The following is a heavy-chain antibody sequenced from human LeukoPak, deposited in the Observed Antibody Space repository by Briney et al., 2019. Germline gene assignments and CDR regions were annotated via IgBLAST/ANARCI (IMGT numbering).Heavy chain of an antibody. CDR2: INTNTANP. J-gene: IGHJ6*03. CDR1: GYTFTSSA. D-gene: IGHD4-17*01. CDR3: AREDGDYYYYYMDV. V-gene: IGHV7-4-1*02. Sequence: ASVKVSCKASGYTFTSSAMNWVRQAPGQGLEWMGWINTNTANPTYAQGFTGRFVFSLDTSVSTAYLQISSLKAEDTAVYYCAREDGDYYYYYMDVWGKGTTVTVSS.